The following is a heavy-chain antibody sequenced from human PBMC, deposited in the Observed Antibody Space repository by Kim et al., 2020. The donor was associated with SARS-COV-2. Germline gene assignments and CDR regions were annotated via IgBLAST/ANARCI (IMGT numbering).Heavy chain of an antibody. CDR2: IWYDGSSK. Sequence: GGSLRLSCAASGFTFSSYGMHWVRRAPGKGLEWVAVIWYDGSSKYYADSVKGRFTISRDNSKNTLYLQMNSLRAEDTAVYYCARESVNYDSSCYSDVFDYWGQGTLVTVSS. V-gene: IGHV3-33*01. D-gene: IGHD3-22*01. J-gene: IGHJ4*02. CDR3: ARESVNYDSSCYSDVFDY. CDR1: GFTFSSYG.